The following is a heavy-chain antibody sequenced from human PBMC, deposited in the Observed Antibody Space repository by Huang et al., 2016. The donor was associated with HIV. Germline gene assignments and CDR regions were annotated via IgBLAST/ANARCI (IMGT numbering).Heavy chain of an antibody. J-gene: IGHJ4*02. D-gene: IGHD3-9*01. CDR3: ATGFDVFFDF. Sequence: QVQLVQSRAEVKKPGASVKVSCKVSEYTLTELSIHWVSQPPGKGLEWMGGFDPEIGETIYAQNFQGRVTMTEDTSTETAFMELSGLRPEDTAVYYCATGFDVFFDFWGQGTLVTVSS. CDR1: EYTLTELS. V-gene: IGHV1-24*01. CDR2: FDPEIGET.